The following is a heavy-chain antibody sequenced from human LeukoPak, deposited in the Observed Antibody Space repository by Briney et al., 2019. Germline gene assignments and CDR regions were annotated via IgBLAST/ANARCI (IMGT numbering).Heavy chain of an antibody. CDR1: GFIFSDYS. V-gene: IGHV3-11*06. CDR3: ARDYRFAFDN. J-gene: IGHJ4*02. Sequence: GGSLRLSCAASGFIFSDYSMNWFRQAPGKGLEWISYVGIDSGNTKYADSVKGRFTISGDNGKKSLYLHMNSLRVEDTAVYYCARDYRFAFDNWGQGTLVTVSS. CDR2: VGIDSGNT.